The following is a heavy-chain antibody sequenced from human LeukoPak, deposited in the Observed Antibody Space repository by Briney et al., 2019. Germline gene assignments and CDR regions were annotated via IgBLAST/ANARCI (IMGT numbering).Heavy chain of an antibody. CDR3: VREGGDGYKHPSSDAFDI. CDR1: GFTFSSYG. J-gene: IGHJ3*02. Sequence: PGGSLRLSCAASGFTFSSYGMHWVRQAPGKGLEWVAVILSDGSKEFYTDAVKGRFTISRDNSKNTLYLQMNSLRAEDTAVYYCVREGGDGYKHPSSDAFDIWGQGTMVTVSS. V-gene: IGHV3-33*01. CDR2: ILSDGSKE. D-gene: IGHD5-24*01.